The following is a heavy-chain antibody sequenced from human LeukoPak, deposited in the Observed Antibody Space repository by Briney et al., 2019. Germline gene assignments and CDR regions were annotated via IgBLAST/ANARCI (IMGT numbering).Heavy chain of an antibody. J-gene: IGHJ4*02. CDR2: INHLGST. Sequence: SETLSLTCAVYGGSFSGYYWSWIRQPPGKGLEWIGEINHLGSTDYNPSLKSRVSISVDMSKDQFSLKLTSVTAADTAVYYCARVPYVGAPGDWGQGTLVTVSS. CDR1: GGSFSGYY. V-gene: IGHV4-34*01. D-gene: IGHD1-26*01. CDR3: ARVPYVGAPGD.